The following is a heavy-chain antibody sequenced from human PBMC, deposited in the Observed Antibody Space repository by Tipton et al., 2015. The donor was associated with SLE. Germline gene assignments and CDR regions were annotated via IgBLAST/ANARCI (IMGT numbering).Heavy chain of an antibody. J-gene: IGHJ4*02. CDR3: ARLNDATAIASFDY. CDR1: GYSISSGYY. D-gene: IGHD2-21*02. V-gene: IGHV4-38-2*02. Sequence: TLSLTCTVSGYSISSGYYWGWIRQPPGKGLEWIGSLYHIGSTYYNPSLKSRVTISVDTSKKHFSLKMTSVTAADTAVYYCARLNDATAIASFDYWGQGNLVTVSS. CDR2: LYHIGST.